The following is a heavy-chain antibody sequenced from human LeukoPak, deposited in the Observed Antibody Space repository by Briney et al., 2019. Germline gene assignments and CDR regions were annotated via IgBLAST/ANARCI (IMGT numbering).Heavy chain of an antibody. Sequence: SETLSLXCTVSGGSISTYYWSWIRLPPGKGLEWIAYIYFTGRTQYNPSLKSRVTISEDTSKNQFSLRLSSVTPADTAVYYCARGGYDSDFDYWGQGTLVTVSS. V-gene: IGHV4-59*01. CDR1: GGSISTYY. D-gene: IGHD3-3*01. CDR2: IYFTGRT. J-gene: IGHJ4*02. CDR3: ARGGYDSDFDY.